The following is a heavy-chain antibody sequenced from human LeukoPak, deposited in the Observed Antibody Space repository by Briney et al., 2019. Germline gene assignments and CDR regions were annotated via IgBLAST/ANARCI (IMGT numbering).Heavy chain of an antibody. D-gene: IGHD3-10*01. V-gene: IGHV3-30-3*01. Sequence: GRSLRLFCAASGFTFSSYAMHWVRQAPGKGLEWVAVISYDGSNKYYADSVKGRFTISRDNSKNTLYLQMNSLRAEDTAVYYCAREMGGSGSYYHPHAFDIWGQGTMVTVSS. CDR1: GFTFSSYA. CDR3: AREMGGSGSYYHPHAFDI. CDR2: ISYDGSNK. J-gene: IGHJ3*02.